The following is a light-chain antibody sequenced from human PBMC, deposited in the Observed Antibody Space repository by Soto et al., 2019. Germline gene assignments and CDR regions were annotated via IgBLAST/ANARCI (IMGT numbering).Light chain of an antibody. Sequence: EIVLTQSPGTLYLSPGERATLSCRASQTVGNNYLDWYQQKPGQAPRLLIYGASSRATVIPDRFSGSGSGTDFTLTISRLEPEDFGVYYCRQSATSPRTFGQGTKVEVK. CDR2: GAS. CDR1: QTVGNNY. J-gene: IGKJ1*01. CDR3: RQSATSPRT. V-gene: IGKV3-20*01.